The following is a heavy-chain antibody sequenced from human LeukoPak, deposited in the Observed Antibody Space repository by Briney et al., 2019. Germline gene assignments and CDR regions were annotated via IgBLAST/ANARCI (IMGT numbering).Heavy chain of an antibody. V-gene: IGHV3-11*04. CDR3: ARDPTVDFWSGLRGVDY. CDR1: GFTFSDYY. Sequence: GGSLRLSCAASGFTFSDYYMSWIRQAPGKGLEWVSYISSSGSTIYYADSVKGRFTISRDNAKNSLYLQMNSLRAGDTAVYYCARDPTVDFWSGLRGVDYWGQGTLVAVSS. D-gene: IGHD3-3*01. J-gene: IGHJ4*02. CDR2: ISSSGSTI.